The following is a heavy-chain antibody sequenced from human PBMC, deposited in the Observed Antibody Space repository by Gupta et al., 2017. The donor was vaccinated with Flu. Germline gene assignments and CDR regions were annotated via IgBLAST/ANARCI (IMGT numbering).Heavy chain of an antibody. CDR3: AKDKMGVGAFDS. CDR2: ISWNSGSI. Sequence: EAQLVESGGGLVQPGTSLSLYCTESGFTFDELGMSWVRLTPGKGLGWVAGISWNSGSIGDADSVQGRFTVSRDNAKNSLYLQMDSLRAEDTALYFCAKDKMGVGAFDSWGQGVQVSVSS. D-gene: IGHD3-16*01. J-gene: IGHJ4*02. V-gene: IGHV3-9*01. CDR1: GFTFDELG.